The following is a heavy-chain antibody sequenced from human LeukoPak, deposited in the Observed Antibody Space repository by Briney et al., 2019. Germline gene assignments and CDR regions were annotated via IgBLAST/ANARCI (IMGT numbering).Heavy chain of an antibody. CDR3: ARAPTQQLVYFDY. V-gene: IGHV3-23*01. CDR1: GFTFSNYA. J-gene: IGHJ4*02. CDR2: ISGSGGST. D-gene: IGHD6-13*01. Sequence: GGSLRLSCAASGFTFSNYAMNWVRQAPGKGLEWVSGISGSGGSTDYADSVKGRFTISRDNAKNSLYLQMNSLRAEDTAVYYCARAPTQQLVYFDYWGQGTLVTVSS.